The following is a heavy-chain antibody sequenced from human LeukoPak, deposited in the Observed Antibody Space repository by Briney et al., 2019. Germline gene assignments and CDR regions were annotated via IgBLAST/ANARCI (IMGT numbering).Heavy chain of an antibody. CDR2: INNEAGGA. CDR3: AELGITMIGGV. CDR1: GFTFSNFW. J-gene: IGHJ6*04. V-gene: IGHV3-74*01. D-gene: IGHD3-10*02. Sequence: PGGSLRLSCAASGFTFSNFWMHWVRQGPGKGLVWVSRINNEAGGATYADSVKGRFTISRDNAKNSLYLQMNSLRAEDTAVYYCAELGITMIGGVWGKGTTVTISS.